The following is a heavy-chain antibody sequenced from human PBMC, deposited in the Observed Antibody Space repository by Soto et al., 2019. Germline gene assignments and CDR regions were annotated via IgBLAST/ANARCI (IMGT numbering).Heavy chain of an antibody. CDR3: ASLSGYSSGLPFDY. Sequence: QVQLVQSGAEVKKPGASVKVSCKASGYTFTSYGISWVRQAPGQGLEWMGWISAYNGHTNYAQKLQGRVTMTTDTSTSTAYRVLRSLRSDDTAVYYWASLSGYSSGLPFDYLGQGALVTVSS. CDR1: GYTFTSYG. CDR2: ISAYNGHT. V-gene: IGHV1-18*01. D-gene: IGHD5-18*01. J-gene: IGHJ4*02.